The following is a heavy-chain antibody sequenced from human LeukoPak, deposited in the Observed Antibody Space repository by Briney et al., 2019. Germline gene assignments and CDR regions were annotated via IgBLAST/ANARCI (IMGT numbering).Heavy chain of an antibody. CDR3: ARDSYYGRPFDY. D-gene: IGHD4-17*01. CDR1: GGTFSSYA. CDR2: IIPIFGTA. Sequence: SVKVSCKASGGTFSSYAISWVRQAPGQGLEWMGRIIPIFGTANYAQRFQGRVTITTDESTSTAYMELSSLRSEDTAVYYCARDSYYGRPFDYWGQGTLVTVSS. J-gene: IGHJ4*02. V-gene: IGHV1-69*05.